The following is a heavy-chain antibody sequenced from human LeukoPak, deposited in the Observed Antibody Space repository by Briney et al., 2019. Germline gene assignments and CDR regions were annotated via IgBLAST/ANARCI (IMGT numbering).Heavy chain of an antibody. CDR3: ARDPPVRAFDI. V-gene: IGHV3-21*01. CDR2: ISSSSSYI. Sequence: GGSLRLSCEASGFTFSSYSMNWVRQAPGKGLEWVSSISSSSSYIYYADSVKGRFTISRDNAKNSLYLQMNSLRAEDTAVYHCARDPPVRAFDIWGQGTMVTVSS. J-gene: IGHJ3*02. D-gene: IGHD3-3*01. CDR1: GFTFSSYS.